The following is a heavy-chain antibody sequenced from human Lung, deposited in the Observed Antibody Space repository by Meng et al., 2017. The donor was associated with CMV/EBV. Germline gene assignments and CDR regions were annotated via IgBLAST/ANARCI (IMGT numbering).Heavy chain of an antibody. J-gene: IGHJ4*02. CDR1: GFTFSSYA. CDR2: ISYDGSNK. Sequence: SLKISCAASGFTFSSYAMHWVRQAPGKGLEWVAVISYDGSNKYYADSVKGRFTISRDNSKNTLYLQMNSLRAEDTAVYYCAREARGGGYCSSTSCYESYFDYWGQGXLVTVSS. D-gene: IGHD2-2*01. CDR3: AREARGGGYCSSTSCYESYFDY. V-gene: IGHV3-30-3*01.